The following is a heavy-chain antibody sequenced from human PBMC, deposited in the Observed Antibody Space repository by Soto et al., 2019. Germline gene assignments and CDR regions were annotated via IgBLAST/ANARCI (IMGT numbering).Heavy chain of an antibody. CDR2: ISWDSRSV. V-gene: IGHV3-9*01. J-gene: IGHJ3*02. CDR3: AKDSIRRSFSRSSTRARDAFDI. CDR1: GFTFEDYA. Sequence: EVHLVESGGGLVQPGGSLRLSCAVSGFTFEDYAMHWVRQAPGKGLEWVSGISWDSRSVAYADSVNGRFTISRDNAENSLHLQMNSLRAEDTAVYYCAKDSIRRSFSRSSTRARDAFDIWGQGTMVTVSS. D-gene: IGHD6-6*01.